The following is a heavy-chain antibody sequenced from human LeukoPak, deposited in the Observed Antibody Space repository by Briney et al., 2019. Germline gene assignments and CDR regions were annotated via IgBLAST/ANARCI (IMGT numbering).Heavy chain of an antibody. D-gene: IGHD2-21*02. CDR2: IFYSGST. CDR3: ARLCRDSRDYYYYYMDV. Sequence: SETLSLTCTVSGGSISSGTCYWGWIRQPPGKGLEWIGSIFYSGSTYYNPSLKSRVTISVDTSKNQFSLKLSSVTAADTAVYYCARLCRDSRDYYYYYMDVWGKGTTVTVSS. V-gene: IGHV4-39*01. J-gene: IGHJ6*03. CDR1: GGSISSGTCY.